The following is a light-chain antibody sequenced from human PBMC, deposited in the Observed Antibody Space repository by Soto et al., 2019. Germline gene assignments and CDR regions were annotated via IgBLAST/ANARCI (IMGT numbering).Light chain of an antibody. V-gene: IGKV2-30*01. CDR2: KVS. J-gene: IGKJ2*01. Sequence: DVVMTQSPLSLAVTLGQPASISCRSSQSLVYSNGVTYLNWFQKMLGQSPRRPIHKVSNRDSGVRDSFSGSASGTDFTLKISRVEAEDVGVYYCMQGTHWPYTFGQGTKLEIK. CDR1: QSLVYSNGVTY. CDR3: MQGTHWPYT.